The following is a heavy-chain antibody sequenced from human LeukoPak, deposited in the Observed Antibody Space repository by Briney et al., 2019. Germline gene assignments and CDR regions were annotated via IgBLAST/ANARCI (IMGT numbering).Heavy chain of an antibody. V-gene: IGHV3-21*01. J-gene: IGHJ3*02. CDR3: ARYSSSHDAFDI. CDR1: GFTFSSYC. Sequence: GGSLRLSCAASGFTFSSYCMNWVRQAPGKGLEWVSSISSSSSYIYYADSVKGRFTISRDNAKNSLYLQMNSLRAEDTAVYYCARYSSSHDAFDIWGQGTMVTVSS. CDR2: ISSSSSYI. D-gene: IGHD6-6*01.